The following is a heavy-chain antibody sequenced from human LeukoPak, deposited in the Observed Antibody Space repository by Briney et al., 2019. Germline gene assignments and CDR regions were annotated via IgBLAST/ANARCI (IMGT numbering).Heavy chain of an antibody. J-gene: IGHJ4*02. D-gene: IGHD3-3*01. CDR1: GYTFSSYY. CDR3: ARSLVGAFYY. V-gene: IGHV1-46*01. CDR2: IIPSDGFT. Sequence: GASVKVSCKASGYTFSSYYVHWVRQAPGQGLEWMGMIIPSDGFTSYAQKFQGRVTMTRDMSTSTVYMELSSLRCDDTAVDYCARSLVGAFYYWGQGTLVTVSS.